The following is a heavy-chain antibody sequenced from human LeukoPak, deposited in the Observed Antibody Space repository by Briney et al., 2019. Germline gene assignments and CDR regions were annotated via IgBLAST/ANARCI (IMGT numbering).Heavy chain of an antibody. CDR1: GFIFPNYD. V-gene: IGHV3-23*01. J-gene: IGHJ4*02. Sequence: GGSLRLSCAASGFIFPNYDISWVRQAPGKGLEWVSTVRRSGSVTFYADSVKGRFTISRDNSKNTVFLQMNSLRVEDTAVYYCAKFDGPLYWGQGIQVTVSA. CDR3: AKFDGPLY. CDR2: VRRSGSVT. D-gene: IGHD4-17*01.